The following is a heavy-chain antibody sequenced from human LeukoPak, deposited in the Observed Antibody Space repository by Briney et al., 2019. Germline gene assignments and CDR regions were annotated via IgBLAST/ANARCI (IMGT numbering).Heavy chain of an antibody. CDR2: ITQDGSEK. D-gene: IGHD6-6*01. Sequence: GGSLRLSCAHCGFTFCTSWMHCVCQAPGKGLEWVACITQDGSEKHYVDSVKGRFTISRDNAKNSLYLQMNSLRAEDTAVHVCATGTYSSSGYWGQGTLVTVSS. CDR1: GFTFCTSW. V-gene: IGHV3-7*05. J-gene: IGHJ4*02. CDR3: ATGTYSSSGY.